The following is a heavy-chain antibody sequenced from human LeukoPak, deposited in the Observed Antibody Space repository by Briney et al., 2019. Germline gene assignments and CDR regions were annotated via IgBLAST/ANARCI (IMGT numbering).Heavy chain of an antibody. V-gene: IGHV3-21*01. Sequence: GGSLRLSCAASRFTFSSYSMNWVRQAPGKGLEWVSSISSSGSYIYYADSVKGRFTISRDNAKNSLYLQMNSLRAEDTAVYYCARGSTAAFDIWGQGTMVTVSS. CDR2: ISSSGSYI. J-gene: IGHJ3*02. D-gene: IGHD5-18*01. CDR1: RFTFSSYS. CDR3: ARGSTAAFDI.